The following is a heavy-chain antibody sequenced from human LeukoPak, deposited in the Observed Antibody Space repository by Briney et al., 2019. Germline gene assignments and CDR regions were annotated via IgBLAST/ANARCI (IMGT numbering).Heavy chain of an antibody. J-gene: IGHJ3*02. CDR2: IYYSGST. Sequence: SETLSLTCTVSGGSISSYYWSWIRQPPGKGLEWIGYIYYSGSTYYNPSLKSRVTISVDTSKNQFSLKLSSVTAADTAVYYCARPNPSFAFDIWGQGTMVAVSS. V-gene: IGHV4-59*06. CDR1: GGSISSYY. CDR3: ARPNPSFAFDI. D-gene: IGHD1-14*01.